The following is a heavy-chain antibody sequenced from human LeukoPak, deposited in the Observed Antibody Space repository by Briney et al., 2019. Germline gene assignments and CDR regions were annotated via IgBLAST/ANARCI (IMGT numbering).Heavy chain of an antibody. V-gene: IGHV3-23*01. CDR1: GFSFSEFG. D-gene: IGHD3-9*01. J-gene: IGHJ4*02. CDR3: AKDPRYFDWLWG. CDR2: ISGSGGST. Sequence: GSSLRLSCAASGFSFSEFGSHWVRQAPGKGLEWVSAISGSGGSTYYADSVKGRFTISRDNSKNTLYLQMNSLRAEDTAVYYCAKDPRYFDWLWGWGQGTLVTVSS.